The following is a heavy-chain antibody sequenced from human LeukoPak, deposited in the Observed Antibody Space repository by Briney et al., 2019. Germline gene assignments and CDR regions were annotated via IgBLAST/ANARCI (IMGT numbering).Heavy chain of an antibody. D-gene: IGHD1-14*01. V-gene: IGHV3-74*01. CDR3: ARSGIPNGMDV. J-gene: IGHJ6*02. CDR2: IACDGTNT. Sequence: GWSLRLSCAGCGFTSGMCWMFCVRHAAREVWVFGSRIACDGTNTKYTDSVRGPFTIGRDNAKNTLYLQMNSVRGEDADIYYCARSGIPNGMDVWGQGNTATVSS. CDR1: GFTSGMCW.